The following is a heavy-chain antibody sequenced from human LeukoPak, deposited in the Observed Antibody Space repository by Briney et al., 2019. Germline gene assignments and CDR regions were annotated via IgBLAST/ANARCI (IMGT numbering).Heavy chain of an antibody. CDR3: ARSDSDPWGAFDY. Sequence: GGSLRLSCAASGFTFSSYAMHWVRQAPGKGLEWVAVISYDGSNKYYADSVKGRFTISRDNSKNTLYLQMNSLRAEDTAVYYCARSDSDPWGAFDYWGQGTLVTVSS. D-gene: IGHD3-16*01. V-gene: IGHV3-30-3*01. J-gene: IGHJ4*02. CDR1: GFTFSSYA. CDR2: ISYDGSNK.